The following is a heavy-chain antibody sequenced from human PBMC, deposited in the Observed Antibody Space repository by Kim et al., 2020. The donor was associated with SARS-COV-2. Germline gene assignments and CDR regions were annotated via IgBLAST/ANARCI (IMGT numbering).Heavy chain of an antibody. Sequence: YSPSLKTRLTITKDTSKNQVVLRLTNIDPVDTATYYCARRRGAAGGTFDYWGQGTLVTVSS. CDR3: ARRRGAAGGTFDY. D-gene: IGHD6-25*01. J-gene: IGHJ4*02. V-gene: IGHV2-5*01.